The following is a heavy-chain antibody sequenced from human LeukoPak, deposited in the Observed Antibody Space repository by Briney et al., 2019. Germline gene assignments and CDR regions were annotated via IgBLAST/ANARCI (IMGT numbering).Heavy chain of an antibody. CDR2: IYYSGST. V-gene: IGHV4-61*01. CDR3: ATVGYGSGSYRFDH. Sequence: SETLSLTCTVSGASVSSGSSFYWSWIRQPPGKGLEWIGYIYYSGSTNYNPSLKSRVTISVDTSKNQFSLKLSSVTAADTAVYYCATVGYGSGSYRFDHWGQGTLVTVSS. CDR1: GASVSSGSSFY. D-gene: IGHD3-10*01. J-gene: IGHJ4*02.